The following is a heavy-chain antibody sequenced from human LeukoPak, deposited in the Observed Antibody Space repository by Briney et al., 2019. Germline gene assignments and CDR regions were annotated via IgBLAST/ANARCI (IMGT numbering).Heavy chain of an antibody. CDR1: GYTFTGYY. V-gene: IGHV1-2*06. Sequence: ASVKVSCKASGYTFTGYYMHWVRQAPGQGLEWVGRINPNSGGTNYAQKFQGRVTMTRDTSISTAYMEPSRLRSDDTAVYYCASYYYDSSGYYYLYLQHWGQGTLVTISS. CDR2: INPNSGGT. D-gene: IGHD3-22*01. CDR3: ASYYYDSSGYYYLYLQH. J-gene: IGHJ1*01.